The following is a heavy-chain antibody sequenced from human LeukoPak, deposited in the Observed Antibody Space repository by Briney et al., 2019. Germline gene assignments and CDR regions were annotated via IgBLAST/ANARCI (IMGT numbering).Heavy chain of an antibody. CDR1: GFTLGSHD. J-gene: IGHJ4*02. D-gene: IGHD5-18*01. Sequence: GGSLRLSCAASGFTLGSHDMHWVRQTTGEGLEWVAAIASGFQTFYAGSVKGRFTVSREDAKNSLYLQMNSLRAGDTAVYYCVREARGYHYTYSDYWGQGTLVTVSS. CDR2: IASGFQT. V-gene: IGHV3-13*01. CDR3: VREARGYHYTYSDY.